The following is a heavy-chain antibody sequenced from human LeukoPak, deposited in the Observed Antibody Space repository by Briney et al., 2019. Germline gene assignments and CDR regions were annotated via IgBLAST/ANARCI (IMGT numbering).Heavy chain of an antibody. CDR2: IRYNGNNK. Sequence: PGGSLRLSCAASGFTFSSYGMDWFRQAPGKGLEWVAFIRYNGNNKDYADSVKGRFTISRDNSKNTLYLQMNSLRVEDTAVYYCAKGYGDLVAFDIWGQGTMVTVSS. D-gene: IGHD4-17*01. V-gene: IGHV3-30*02. CDR1: GFTFSSYG. CDR3: AKGYGDLVAFDI. J-gene: IGHJ3*02.